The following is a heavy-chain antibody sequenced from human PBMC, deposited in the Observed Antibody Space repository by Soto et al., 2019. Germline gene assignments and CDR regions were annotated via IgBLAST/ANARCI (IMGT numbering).Heavy chain of an antibody. CDR3: ARTTGAGYLDY. Sequence: SETLSLTCTVSGGSISSYYWSWIRQPPGKGLEWIGYIYYSGSTNYNPSLKSRVTISVDTSKNQFSLKLSSVTAADTAVYYCARTTGAGYLDYWGQGTLVTVSS. J-gene: IGHJ4*02. D-gene: IGHD1-1*01. CDR1: GGSISSYY. CDR2: IYYSGST. V-gene: IGHV4-59*01.